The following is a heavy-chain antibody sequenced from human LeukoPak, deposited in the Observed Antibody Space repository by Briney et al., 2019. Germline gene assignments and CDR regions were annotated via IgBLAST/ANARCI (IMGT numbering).Heavy chain of an antibody. V-gene: IGHV3-48*03. CDR2: IGSSGSTT. Sequence: PGGSLRLSCAVSGFTFSDFEMNWVRQAPGKGPEWISYIGSSGSTTYYADSVKGRFTISRDNAKNSLFLQMNSLRAEDTAVYYCARDPPLVSGPVYYYYYMDVWGKGTTVTVSS. CDR3: ARDPPLVSGPVYYYYYMDV. D-gene: IGHD5/OR15-5a*01. CDR1: GFTFSDFE. J-gene: IGHJ6*03.